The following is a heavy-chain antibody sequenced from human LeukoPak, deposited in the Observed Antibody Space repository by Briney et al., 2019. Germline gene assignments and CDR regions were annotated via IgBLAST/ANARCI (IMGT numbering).Heavy chain of an antibody. CDR1: GGSISSYY. Sequence: SETLSLTCTVPGGSISSYYWSWIRQPAGKGLEWIRRIYTSGSTNYNPSLKSRVTMSVDTSKNQFSLKLSSVTAADTAVYYCARGTSYSSNWVFDYWGQRTLVTVSS. CDR3: ARGTSYSSNWVFDY. V-gene: IGHV4-4*07. D-gene: IGHD6-13*01. CDR2: IYTSGST. J-gene: IGHJ4*02.